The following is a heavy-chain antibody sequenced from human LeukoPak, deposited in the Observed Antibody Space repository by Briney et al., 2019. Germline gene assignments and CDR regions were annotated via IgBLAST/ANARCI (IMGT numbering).Heavy chain of an antibody. V-gene: IGHV3-30*04. D-gene: IGHD6-13*01. CDR2: MSYDGSNK. J-gene: IGHJ4*02. Sequence: GGSLRLSCAASGFTFSNYAMHWVRQAPGKGLEWVAVMSYDGSNKYYADSVKGRFTISRDNSKNTLYLQMSSLRPEDTAVYYCARGPKYSSSWYGGTNFDYWGQGTLVTVSS. CDR1: GFTFSNYA. CDR3: ARGPKYSSSWYGGTNFDY.